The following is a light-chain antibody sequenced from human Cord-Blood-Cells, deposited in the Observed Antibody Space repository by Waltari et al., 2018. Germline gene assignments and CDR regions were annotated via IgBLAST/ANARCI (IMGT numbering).Light chain of an antibody. CDR3: AAWDDSLNGVV. J-gene: IGLJ2*01. CDR2: SEN. CDR1: SSTIGSNT. Sequence: QSVLTQPPSASGTPGQRVTISCSGSSSTIGSNTVNCYKQPPGPAPKLPIYSENQRPSGVPDRFSGSKSGTSASLAISGLQSEDEADYDCAAWDDSLNGVVFGGGTKLTVL. V-gene: IGLV1-44*01.